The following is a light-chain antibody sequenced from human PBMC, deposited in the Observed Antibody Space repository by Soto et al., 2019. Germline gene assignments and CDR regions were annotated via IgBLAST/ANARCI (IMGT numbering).Light chain of an antibody. Sequence: QPVLTQPPSASASLGASVRLTCSLSSGHNSYSIAWHQQQPEKAPRFLMKLNSDGSLNKGDGIPDRFSGSSSGTERYLTISSLQTEDEADYYCQAWATGGLFGGGTQLTVL. J-gene: IGLJ2*01. CDR3: QAWATGGL. V-gene: IGLV4-69*01. CDR1: SGHNSYS. CDR2: LNSDGSL.